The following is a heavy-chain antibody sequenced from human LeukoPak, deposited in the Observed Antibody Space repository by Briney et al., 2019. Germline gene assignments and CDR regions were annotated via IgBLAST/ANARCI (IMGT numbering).Heavy chain of an antibody. V-gene: IGHV4-59*01. CDR2: INHSGST. CDR1: GGSINY. D-gene: IGHD2-2*01. CDR3: AGQMIVVVPAAMSDAFDI. Sequence: SETLSLTCTVSGGSINYGGWIRQPPGKGLEWMGDINHSGSTNYNPSLKSRVTISVDTSKNQFSLKLSSVTAADTAVYYCAGQMIVVVPAAMSDAFDIWGQGTMVTVS. J-gene: IGHJ3*02.